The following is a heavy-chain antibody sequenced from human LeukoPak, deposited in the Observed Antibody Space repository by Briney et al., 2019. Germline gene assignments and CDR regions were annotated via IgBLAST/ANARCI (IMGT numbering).Heavy chain of an antibody. CDR1: GGSISSGSYY. Sequence: PSETLSLTCTVSGGSISSGSYYWGWIRQPPGKGLEWIGGIYFSGSTYYNPSLKSRVTISVDTSKNQFSLKLSSVTAADTAVYYCARSYGSGSYYTLFDPWGQGTLVTVSS. V-gene: IGHV4-39*01. CDR3: ARSYGSGSYYTLFDP. D-gene: IGHD3-10*01. J-gene: IGHJ5*02. CDR2: IYFSGST.